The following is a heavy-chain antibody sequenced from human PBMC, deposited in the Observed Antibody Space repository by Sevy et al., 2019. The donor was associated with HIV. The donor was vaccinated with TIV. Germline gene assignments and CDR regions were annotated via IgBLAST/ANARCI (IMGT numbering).Heavy chain of an antibody. V-gene: IGHV1-18*01. Sequence: ASVKVSCKASGYTFTNYGITWVRQAPGQGLEWMGGINGYNGNTKYAQNLQGRVTMTTDTSTSTAYMELRSLRSDDTAVDYCARDESFSLIIVDLDYWGQGTLVTVSS. CDR2: INGYNGNT. CDR1: GYTFTNYG. D-gene: IGHD3-22*01. J-gene: IGHJ4*02. CDR3: ARDESFSLIIVDLDY.